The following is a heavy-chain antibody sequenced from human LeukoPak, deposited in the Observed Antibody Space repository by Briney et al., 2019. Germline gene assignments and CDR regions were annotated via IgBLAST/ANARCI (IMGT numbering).Heavy chain of an antibody. J-gene: IGHJ5*02. CDR3: ARDRGSTNWFGP. CDR2: IDRDGRST. Sequence: GGSLRLSCAASGFTFGSYWMHWVRQAPGKGLVWVSHIDRDGRSTNYAGSVKGRFTISRDNARNTLFLQMNSLRVEDTAVYYCARDRGSTNWFGPWGQGTLVTVSS. D-gene: IGHD1-26*01. V-gene: IGHV3-74*01. CDR1: GFTFGSYW.